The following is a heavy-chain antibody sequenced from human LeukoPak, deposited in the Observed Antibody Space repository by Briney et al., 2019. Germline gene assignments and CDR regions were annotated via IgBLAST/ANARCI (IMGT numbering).Heavy chain of an antibody. CDR3: AKDAGHCSGGSCYRQDY. D-gene: IGHD2-15*01. CDR1: GFTFSTYG. Sequence: GRSLSLSCAASGFTFSTYGMHWVRQAPGKGPEWVAVISNDGSNKYHAESVRGRFTISRDNSKNTLYLQMNSLRAVDTAVYYCAKDAGHCSGGSCYRQDYWGQGTLVTVSS. CDR2: ISNDGSNK. J-gene: IGHJ4*02. V-gene: IGHV3-30*18.